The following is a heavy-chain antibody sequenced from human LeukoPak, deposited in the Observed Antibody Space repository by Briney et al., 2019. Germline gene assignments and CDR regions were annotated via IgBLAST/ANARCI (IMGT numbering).Heavy chain of an antibody. CDR1: GYTLTELS. CDR3: ARGQGYCSSTSCLGSRDQKYNWFDP. V-gene: IGHV1-2*02. D-gene: IGHD2-2*01. CDR2: INPNSGGT. J-gene: IGHJ5*02. Sequence: WASVKVSCKVSGYTLTELSMHWVRQAPGQGLEWMGWINPNSGGTNYAQKFQGRVTMTRDTSISTAYMELSSLRSEDTAVYYCARGQGYCSSTSCLGSRDQKYNWFDPWGQGTLVTVSS.